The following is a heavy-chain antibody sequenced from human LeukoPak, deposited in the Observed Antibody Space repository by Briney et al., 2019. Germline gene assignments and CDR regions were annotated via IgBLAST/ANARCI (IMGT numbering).Heavy chain of an antibody. Sequence: PSETLSLTCTVSGGSISSYYWSWIRQPPGKGPEWIGYIYYSGSTNYNPSLKSRVTISVDTSKNQFSLKLSSVTAADTAVYYCARDLSYDSSGYYPEYYFDYWGQGTLVTVSS. J-gene: IGHJ4*02. CDR3: ARDLSYDSSGYYPEYYFDY. CDR1: GGSISSYY. CDR2: IYYSGST. D-gene: IGHD3-22*01. V-gene: IGHV4-59*01.